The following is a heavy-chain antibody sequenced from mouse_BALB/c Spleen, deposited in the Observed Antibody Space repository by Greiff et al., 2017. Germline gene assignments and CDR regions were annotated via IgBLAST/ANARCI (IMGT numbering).Heavy chain of an antibody. CDR1: GFTFTDYY. Sequence: EVHLVESGGGLVQPGGSLRLSCATSGFTFTDYYMSWVRQPPGKALEWLGFIRNKANGYTTEYSASVKGRFTISRDNSQSILYLQINTLRAEDSATYYCSRVDYDRGTGWCAYWGQGTLVTVSA. J-gene: IGHJ3*01. V-gene: IGHV7-3*02. D-gene: IGHD2-4*01. CDR2: IRNKANGYTT. CDR3: SRVDYDRGTGWCAY.